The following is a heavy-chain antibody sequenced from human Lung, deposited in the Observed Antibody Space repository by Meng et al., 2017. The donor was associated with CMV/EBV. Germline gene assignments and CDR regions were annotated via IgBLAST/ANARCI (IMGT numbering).Heavy chain of an antibody. CDR1: GGSFSGYY. CDR3: VRMKNDETTFNNYYYGMDF. CDR2: INHSGST. J-gene: IGHJ6*02. V-gene: IGHV4-34*01. Sequence: LXCAVYGGSFSGYYWSWIRQPPGKGLEWIGEINHSGSTVYNPSLKSRVTISVDTSKKKFSLKLSSVTAADTAVYYCVRMKNDETTFNNYYYGMDFXGQGXTVTVSS. D-gene: IGHD1-1*01.